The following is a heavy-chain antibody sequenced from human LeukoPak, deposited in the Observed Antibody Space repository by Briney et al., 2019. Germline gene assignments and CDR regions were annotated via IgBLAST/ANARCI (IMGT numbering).Heavy chain of an antibody. V-gene: IGHV3-23*01. CDR3: AKLDCSGGSCYYFDY. CDR1: GFTFSSYA. Sequence: GGSLRLSCAASGFTFSSYAMSWVRQAPGKGLEWVSAISGSGGSTYYADSVKGQFTISRDNSKNTLYLQMNSLRAEDTAVYYCAKLDCSGGSCYYFDYWGQGTPVTVSS. CDR2: ISGSGGST. J-gene: IGHJ4*02. D-gene: IGHD2-15*01.